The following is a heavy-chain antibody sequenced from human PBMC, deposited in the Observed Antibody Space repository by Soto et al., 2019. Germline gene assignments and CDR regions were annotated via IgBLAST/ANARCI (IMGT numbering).Heavy chain of an antibody. V-gene: IGHV1-18*01. CDR2: ISTYNGNT. CDR3: ARGEERVAMPSGY. CDR1: GYTFTTYG. D-gene: IGHD2-2*01. J-gene: IGHJ4*02. Sequence: ASVKVSCKASGYTFTTYGISWVRQAPGQGLEWMGWISTYNGNTNYAQKFQGRVTMTTDTSTTTAYMEVSSLRSEDTAVYYCARGEERVAMPSGYWGQGTLVTVSS.